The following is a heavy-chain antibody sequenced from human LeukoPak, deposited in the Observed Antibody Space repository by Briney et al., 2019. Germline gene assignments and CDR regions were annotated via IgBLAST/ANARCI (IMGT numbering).Heavy chain of an antibody. J-gene: IGHJ3*02. Sequence: SETLSLTCAVYGGSFSGYYWSWIRQPPGKGLEWIGEVNHSGSTNYNPSLKSRVTISVDTSKNQFSLKLSSVTAADTAVYYCARGLGHCSSTSCGDAFDIWGQGTMVTVSS. V-gene: IGHV4-34*01. CDR2: VNHSGST. CDR1: GGSFSGYY. CDR3: ARGLGHCSSTSCGDAFDI. D-gene: IGHD2-2*01.